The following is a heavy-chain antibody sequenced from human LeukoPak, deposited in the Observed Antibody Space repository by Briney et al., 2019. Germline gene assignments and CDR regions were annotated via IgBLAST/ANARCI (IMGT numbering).Heavy chain of an antibody. J-gene: IGHJ4*02. D-gene: IGHD2-15*01. CDR3: AKQLGYCSDGSCYFPY. Sequence: PGGSLRLSCAASGFTLSSYSMNWVRQAPGKGLEWVSYISSSSSTIYYADSVQGRFTISRDNSKSTLCLQMNSLRAEDTAVYYCAKQLGYCSDGSCYFPYWGQGTLVTVSS. V-gene: IGHV3-48*01. CDR2: ISSSSSTI. CDR1: GFTLSSYS.